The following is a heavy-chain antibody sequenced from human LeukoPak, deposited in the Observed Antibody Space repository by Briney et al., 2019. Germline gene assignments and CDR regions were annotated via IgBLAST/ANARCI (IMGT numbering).Heavy chain of an antibody. Sequence: PGGSLRLSCAASGFTFSSYGMHWVRQAPGKGPEWVVVISYDGSDKYYADSVKGRFTISRDNSKNTLYLQMNSLRAEDTAVYYCAKDRDMAAADYYFDYWGQGTLVTVSS. D-gene: IGHD6-13*01. J-gene: IGHJ4*02. V-gene: IGHV3-30*18. CDR2: ISYDGSDK. CDR1: GFTFSSYG. CDR3: AKDRDMAAADYYFDY.